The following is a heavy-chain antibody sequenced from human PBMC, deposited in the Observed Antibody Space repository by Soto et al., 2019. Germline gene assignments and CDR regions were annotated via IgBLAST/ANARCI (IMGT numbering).Heavy chain of an antibody. CDR3: ARGGGAFDV. CDR2: ISEYGDS. Sequence: QVQLVQSGAEVKNPGATVKVSCKASGYIVTKFGINWVRQAPGQGLEWMGCISEYGDSNYSEKIHDRVSLPTETYANTADLELRSLGSDDTGVYSCARGGGAFDVWGQGTKITFSS. CDR1: GYIVTKFG. V-gene: IGHV1-18*01. J-gene: IGHJ3*01.